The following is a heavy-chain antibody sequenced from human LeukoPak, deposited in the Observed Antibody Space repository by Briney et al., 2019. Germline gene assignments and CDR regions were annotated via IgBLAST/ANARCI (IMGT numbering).Heavy chain of an antibody. Sequence: ASVKVSCKASGYTFTSYAMNWVRQAPGQGLEWMGWINTNTGNPTYAQGFTGRLVFSLDISVSTAYLQISSLKAEDTAVYYCARDVIATTDTLHPWDAFDIWGQGTMVTVSS. V-gene: IGHV7-4-1*02. CDR2: INTNTGNP. D-gene: IGHD6-13*01. CDR3: ARDVIATTDTLHPWDAFDI. J-gene: IGHJ3*02. CDR1: GYTFTSYA.